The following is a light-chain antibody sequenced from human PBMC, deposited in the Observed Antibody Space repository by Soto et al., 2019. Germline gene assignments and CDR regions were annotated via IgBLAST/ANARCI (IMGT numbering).Light chain of an antibody. CDR3: SSYTSSSTS. Sequence: QSALTQPASVSGSPGQSITISCTGTSSDVGGYNYVSWYQQHPGKAPKLMIYDVSNRPSGVSNRFSGSKSGNTASLTLSGLQAEDEADYYCSSYTSSSTSFGTGTKVT. CDR2: DVS. CDR1: SSDVGGYNY. V-gene: IGLV2-14*01. J-gene: IGLJ1*01.